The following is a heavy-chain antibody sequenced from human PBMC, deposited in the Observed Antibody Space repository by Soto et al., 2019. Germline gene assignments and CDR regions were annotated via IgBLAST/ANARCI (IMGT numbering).Heavy chain of an antibody. Sequence: EVQLVESGGGLVQPGGSLRLSCAASGFSFSSSWMHWVRQAPGMGLVWVSRISFDGTATTSADAVKGRFIISRDNAKNTLFLQMHHLRADDTAMYYCVRDRRLRGHPFDIWDQGTFVSVSS. V-gene: IGHV3-74*03. CDR1: GFSFSSSW. D-gene: IGHD2-21*02. J-gene: IGHJ3*02. CDR3: VRDRRLRGHPFDI. CDR2: ISFDGTAT.